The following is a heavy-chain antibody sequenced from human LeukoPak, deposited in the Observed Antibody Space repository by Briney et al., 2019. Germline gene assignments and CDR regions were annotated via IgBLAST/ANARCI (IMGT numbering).Heavy chain of an antibody. CDR1: SGSISSESNF. D-gene: IGHD1-26*01. J-gene: IGHJ4*02. Sequence: SETLSLTCIVSSGSISSESNFWNWIRQPAGKGLEWIGRIYSSGSTTYNPSLRSRVTILVDTSKNQFFLRLRSVTAADTAVYYCARAYSGSWLPSQFDYWSQGTLVTVSS. CDR2: IYSSGST. V-gene: IGHV4-61*02. CDR3: ARAYSGSWLPSQFDY.